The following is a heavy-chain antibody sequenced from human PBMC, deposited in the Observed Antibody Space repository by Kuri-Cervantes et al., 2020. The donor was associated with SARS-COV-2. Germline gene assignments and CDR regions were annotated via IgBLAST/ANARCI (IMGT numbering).Heavy chain of an antibody. D-gene: IGHD2-15*01. J-gene: IGHJ6*02. CDR1: GFPFSSYA. Sequence: GESLKISCAASGFPFSSYAMHWVRQAPGKGLEWVAVISYDGSNKYYADSVKGRFTISRDNSKNTLYLQMNSLRAEDTAVYYCASQYCSGGGCYSGYYYGMDVWGQGTTVTVSS. CDR3: ASQYCSGGGCYSGYYYGMDV. V-gene: IGHV3-30-3*01. CDR2: ISYDGSNK.